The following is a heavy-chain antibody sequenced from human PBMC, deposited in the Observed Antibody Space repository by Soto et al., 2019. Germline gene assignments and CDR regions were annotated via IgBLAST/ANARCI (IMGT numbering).Heavy chain of an antibody. J-gene: IGHJ5*02. CDR1: GYNFATYW. CDR3: ARHGFYGDYASNYFDP. CDR2: IYPGDSDS. Sequence: GESLKISCEGFGYNFATYWIAWVRQMPGKGLEYMGIIYPGDSDSRYSPSFQGQVTFSADKSISTAYMQWSSLKASDTAMYYCARHGFYGDYASNYFDPWGQGT. D-gene: IGHD4-17*01. V-gene: IGHV5-51*01.